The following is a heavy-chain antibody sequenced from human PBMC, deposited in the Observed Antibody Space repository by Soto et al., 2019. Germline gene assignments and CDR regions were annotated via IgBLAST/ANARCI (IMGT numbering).Heavy chain of an antibody. D-gene: IGHD6-19*01. CDR2: IYYSGST. CDR3: ARDLPVAGTYYYSYYGMDV. V-gene: IGHV4-59*01. CDR1: GGSISSYY. Sequence: KPSETLSLTCTVSGGSISSYYWSWIRQPPGKGLEWIGYIYYSGSTNYNPSLKSRVTISVDTSKNQFSLKLSSVTAADTAVYYCARDLPVAGTYYYSYYGMDVWGQGTTVTVSS. J-gene: IGHJ6*02.